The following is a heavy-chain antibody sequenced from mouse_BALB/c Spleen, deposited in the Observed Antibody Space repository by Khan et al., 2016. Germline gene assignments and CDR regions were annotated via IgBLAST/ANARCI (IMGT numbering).Heavy chain of an antibody. CDR3: ARMGNSFSTTVGGAMGC. J-gene: IGHJ4*01. V-gene: IGHV2-2*02. D-gene: IGHD1-1*01. CDR2: IWSGGNT. CDR1: GFSLTTYG. Sequence: QVQLKQSGPGLVQPSQSLSITCTVSGFSLTTYGVHWVRQSPGKGLEWLGVIWSGGNTDYNAAFISRLSISNDNSKSQVFFTMNSLQVNYTAIIYCARMGNSFSTTVGGAMGCWGHGPSVTISS.